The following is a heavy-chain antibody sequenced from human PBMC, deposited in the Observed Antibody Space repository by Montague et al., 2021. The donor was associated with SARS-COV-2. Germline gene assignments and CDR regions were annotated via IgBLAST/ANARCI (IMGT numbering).Heavy chain of an antibody. CDR1: GDSITSSF. D-gene: IGHD3-16*01. V-gene: IGHV4-59*01. J-gene: IGHJ4*02. CDR2: IYYGGST. Sequence: SETLSLTCTVSGDSITSSFWTWVRQPPGKGLEWIGYIYYGGSTNHTPSLKSRVTISVDVSKNQFSLKLSSVTAADTAVYYYAREAFGGVIDHWGQGTLVTVSS. CDR3: AREAFGGVIDH.